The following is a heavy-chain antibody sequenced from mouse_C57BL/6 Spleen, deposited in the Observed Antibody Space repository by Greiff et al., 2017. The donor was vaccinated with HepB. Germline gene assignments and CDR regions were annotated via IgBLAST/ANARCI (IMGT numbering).Heavy chain of an antibody. CDR2: IYPGDGDT. Sequence: VKLMESGAELVKPGASVKISCKASGYAFSSYWMNWVKQRPGKGLEWIGQIYPGDGDTNYNGKFKGKATLTADKSSSPAYMQLRRLTSEDSAVYFCARERYYGSSLYGAMDYWGQGTSVTVSS. J-gene: IGHJ4*01. D-gene: IGHD1-1*01. CDR3: ARERYYGSSLYGAMDY. CDR1: GYAFSSYW. V-gene: IGHV1-80*01.